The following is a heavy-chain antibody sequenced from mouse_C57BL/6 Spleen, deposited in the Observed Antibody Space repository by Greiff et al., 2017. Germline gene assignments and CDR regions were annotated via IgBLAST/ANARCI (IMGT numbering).Heavy chain of an antibody. Sequence: QVQLQQPGAELVMPGASVKLSCKASGYTFTSYWVHWVKQRPGQGLEWIGEIDPSDSYTNYNQKFKGKSTLTVDKSSSTAYMQLSSLTSEDSAVYYCARSGYGSKYYFDYWGQGTTLTVSS. CDR1: GYTFTSYW. V-gene: IGHV1-69*01. CDR2: IDPSDSYT. J-gene: IGHJ2*01. CDR3: ARSGYGSKYYFDY. D-gene: IGHD1-1*01.